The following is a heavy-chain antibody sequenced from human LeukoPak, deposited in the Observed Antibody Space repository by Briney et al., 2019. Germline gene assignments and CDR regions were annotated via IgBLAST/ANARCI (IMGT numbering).Heavy chain of an antibody. V-gene: IGHV1-46*01. CDR3: ARDLLAVAATGIGFDD. Sequence: GASVKVSCKASGYTFTSYYMHWVRQAPGQGLEWMGIINPSGGSTSYAQKFQGRVTMTRDTSTSTVYMELSSLRSEDTAVYYCARDLLAVAATGIGFDDWGQGTLVTVSS. CDR2: INPSGGST. D-gene: IGHD6-19*01. J-gene: IGHJ4*02. CDR1: GYTFTSYY.